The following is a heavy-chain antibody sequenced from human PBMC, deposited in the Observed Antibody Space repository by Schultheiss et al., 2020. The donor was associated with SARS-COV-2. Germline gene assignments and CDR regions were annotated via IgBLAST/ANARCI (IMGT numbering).Heavy chain of an antibody. V-gene: IGHV4-38-2*01. CDR3: ARGIKYSYGYRSYYYYMDV. J-gene: IGHJ6*03. Sequence: SETLSLTCAVSGYSISSGYYWGWIRQAPGKGLEWIGSIYYSGSTYYNPSLKSRVTISVDTSKNQFSLKLSSVTAADTAVYYCARGIKYSYGYRSYYYYMDVWGKGTTVTVSS. CDR1: GYSISSGYY. CDR2: IYYSGST. D-gene: IGHD5-18*01.